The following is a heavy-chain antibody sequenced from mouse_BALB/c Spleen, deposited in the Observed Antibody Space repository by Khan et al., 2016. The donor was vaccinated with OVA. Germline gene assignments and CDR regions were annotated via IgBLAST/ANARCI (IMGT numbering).Heavy chain of an antibody. CDR2: ISSDGDYT. Sequence: AVSGFTFSTYAMSWVRQTPEKRLEWVATISSDGDYTYYPDNVTGRFTISRDYHKHTMHLQMSSLRSEEAAMYYCARSPYGNFAYWGQGTLVTVSA. D-gene: IGHD2-1*01. CDR1: GFTFSTYA. CDR3: ARSPYGNFAY. V-gene: IGHV5-9-3*01. J-gene: IGHJ3*01.